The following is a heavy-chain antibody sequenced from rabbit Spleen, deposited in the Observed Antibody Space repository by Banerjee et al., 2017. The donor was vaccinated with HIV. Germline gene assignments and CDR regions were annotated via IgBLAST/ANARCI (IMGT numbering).Heavy chain of an antibody. CDR3: ARGSAAMTMVITGFYLNL. CDR1: GFSFSGSHY. V-gene: IGHV1S45*01. J-gene: IGHJ4*01. Sequence: QEQLVESGGDLVQPEGSLTLTCTASGFSFSGSHYMCWVRQAPGKGLEWIACIYAGGSGTTYYASWAKGRFTISKSSSTTVTLQMTSLTAADTATYVCARGSAAMTMVITGFYLNLWGPGTLVTVS. D-gene: IGHD2-1*01. CDR2: IYAGGSGTT.